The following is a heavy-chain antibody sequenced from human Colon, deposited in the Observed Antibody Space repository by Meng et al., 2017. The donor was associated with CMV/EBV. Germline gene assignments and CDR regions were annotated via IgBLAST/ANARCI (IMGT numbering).Heavy chain of an antibody. CDR3: AKGLFAAGSLVYFDF. CDR1: GFTFSDSA. Sequence: GESLKISCAASGFTFSDSAIHWVRQAPGKGLEWVSSISGSGSTTYYADSVKGRFSISRDNSKNTLSLQMNSLRAEDTAVYYCAKGLFAAGSLVYFDFWGQGTLVTVSS. V-gene: IGHV3-23*01. CDR2: ISGSGSTT. D-gene: IGHD6-19*01. J-gene: IGHJ4*02.